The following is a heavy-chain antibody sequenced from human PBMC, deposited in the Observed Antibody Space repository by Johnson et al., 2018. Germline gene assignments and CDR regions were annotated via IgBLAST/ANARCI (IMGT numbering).Heavy chain of an antibody. CDR1: GFTFSSYA. CDR3: AKDEGYGSGSYYKGPTYYYYMDV. J-gene: IGHJ6*03. V-gene: IGHV3-30-3*01. Sequence: QVQLQESGGGLVQPGRSLRLSCAASGFTFSSYAMHWVRQAPGKGLEWVAVISYDGSNKYYADSVKGRFTISRDNSKNSLYLQMNSLRAEDTAVYYCAKDEGYGSGSYYKGPTYYYYMDVWGKGTTVTVSS. D-gene: IGHD3-10*01. CDR2: ISYDGSNK.